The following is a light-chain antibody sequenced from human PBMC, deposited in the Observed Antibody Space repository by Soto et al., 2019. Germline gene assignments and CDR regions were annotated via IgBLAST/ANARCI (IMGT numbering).Light chain of an antibody. CDR1: SGDVGGYNY. J-gene: IGLJ1*01. Sequence: QSVLTQPGSVSGSPAQSITISCTGTSGDVGGYNYVSWYQQHPGKAPKLMIYDVSNRPSGGSNRFSGSKSGNTASLTISGLQAEDEADYYCASYTSSSTYVFGPGTKVTVL. CDR2: DVS. CDR3: ASYTSSSTYV. V-gene: IGLV2-14*03.